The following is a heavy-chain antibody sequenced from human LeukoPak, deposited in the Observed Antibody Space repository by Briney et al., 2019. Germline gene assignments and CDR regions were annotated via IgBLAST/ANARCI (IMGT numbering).Heavy chain of an antibody. D-gene: IGHD4-11*01. J-gene: IGHJ6*02. CDR1: GGSISSSSYY. CDR3: ARHRGDDYSNYLYYYYGMDV. CDR2: IYYSGST. Sequence: SETLSLTCTASGGSISSSSYYWGWIRQPPGKGLEWIGSIYYSGSTYYNPSLKSRVTISVDTSKNQFSLKLSSVTAADTAVYYCARHRGDDYSNYLYYYYGMDVWGQGTTVTVSS. V-gene: IGHV4-39*01.